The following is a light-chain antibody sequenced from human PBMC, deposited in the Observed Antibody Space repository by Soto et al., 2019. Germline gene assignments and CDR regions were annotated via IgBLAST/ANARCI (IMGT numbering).Light chain of an antibody. V-gene: IGKV3-20*01. CDR1: QSVRSSH. Sequence: EIVLTQSPGTLSLSRGERATLSCRASQSVRSSHLAWYQQKPGQAPRLLISGASSRATGIPDRFSGSGSGADFTLTISRLEPEDFAVYYCQQYDSSPLTVGGGTKVDIK. CDR2: GAS. CDR3: QQYDSSPLT. J-gene: IGKJ4*01.